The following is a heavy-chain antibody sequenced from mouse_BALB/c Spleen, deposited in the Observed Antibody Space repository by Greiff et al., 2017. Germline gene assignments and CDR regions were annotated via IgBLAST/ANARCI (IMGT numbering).Heavy chain of an antibody. D-gene: IGHD2-14*01. CDR2: ISSGGSYT. Sequence: EVMLVESGGGLVKPGGSLKLSCAASGFTFSSYTMSWVRQTPEKRLEWVATISSGGSYTYYPDSVKGRFTISRDNAKNTLYLQMTSLRSEDTAMYYCARGDRYGGFAYWGQGTLVTVSA. CDR1: GFTFSSYT. J-gene: IGHJ3*01. V-gene: IGHV5-9-1*01. CDR3: ARGDRYGGFAY.